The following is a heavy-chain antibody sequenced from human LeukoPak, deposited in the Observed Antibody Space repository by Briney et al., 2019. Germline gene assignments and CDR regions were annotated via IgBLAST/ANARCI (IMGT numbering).Heavy chain of an antibody. Sequence: GGFLRLSCAASGFTFSSYSMNWVRRAPGKGLEWVSYISGSSITIYYADSVKGRFTISRDNAKNSLYLQMSSLRAEDTAVYYCATSAVAGYYSWGQGTLVTVSS. CDR2: ISGSSITI. J-gene: IGHJ5*02. V-gene: IGHV3-48*01. CDR1: GFTFSSYS. CDR3: ATSAVAGYYS. D-gene: IGHD3-9*01.